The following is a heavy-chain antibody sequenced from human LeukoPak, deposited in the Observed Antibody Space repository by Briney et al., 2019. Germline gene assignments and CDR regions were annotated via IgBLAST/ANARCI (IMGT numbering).Heavy chain of an antibody. CDR1: DFTFSSDA. CDR3: AKKRAGGVYTAIDN. D-gene: IGHD2-8*02. CDR2: ISDSGDDT. V-gene: IGHV3-23*01. Sequence: GGSLRLSCAASDFTFSSDAMNWVRQAPGKGLEWVSAISDSGDDTYYAASVKGRFTISRDNSKNTLFLQMNSLRSDDTAVYYCAKKRAGGVYTAIDNWGQGTLVTVSS. J-gene: IGHJ4*02.